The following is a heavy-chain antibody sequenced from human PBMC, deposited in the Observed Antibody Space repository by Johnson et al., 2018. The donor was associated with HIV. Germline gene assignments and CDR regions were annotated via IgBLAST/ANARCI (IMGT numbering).Heavy chain of an antibody. CDR3: ARDRTGGSYPRAFDI. CDR1: GFTVSSNE. CDR2: IRGSGGST. D-gene: IGHD1-26*01. Sequence: VQLVESRGVLVQPGGSLRLSCAASGFTVSSNEMSWVRQAPGKGLEWVSAIRGSGGSTYYADSVKGRFTISRDNSKNTLYLQMNSLRAEDTALYYCARDRTGGSYPRAFDIWGQGTMVTVSS. V-gene: IGHV3-23*04. J-gene: IGHJ3*02.